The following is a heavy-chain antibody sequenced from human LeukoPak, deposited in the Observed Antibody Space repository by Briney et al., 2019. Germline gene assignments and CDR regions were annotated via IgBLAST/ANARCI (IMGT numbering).Heavy chain of an antibody. CDR2: VYYRGNT. Sequence: PSQTLSLTCTVSGGSSSSNSYYWGWIRQPPGRGLEWIGSVYYRGNTYYNPSLKSRVTISVDTSKNHFSLKLSSVTAADTAVYYCAKGSDPFRWFGEFNVKLPRPIRHYYFDSWGQGTLVTVSS. J-gene: IGHJ4*02. V-gene: IGHV4-39*07. D-gene: IGHD3-10*01. CDR1: GGSSSSNSYY. CDR3: AKGSDPFRWFGEFNVKLPRPIRHYYFDS.